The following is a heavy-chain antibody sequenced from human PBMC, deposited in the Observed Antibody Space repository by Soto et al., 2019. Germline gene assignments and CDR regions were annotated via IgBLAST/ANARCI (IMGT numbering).Heavy chain of an antibody. J-gene: IGHJ6*02. CDR2: ISHDSSIK. Sequence: GGSLRLSCAASGFSFSIYGMHWVGRAPGEGLEWVALISHDSSIKYYGESVKGRFTISRDNSKNTLSLQMNSLRVEDTAVYYCAKSRIVATINFVYYGMDVWGQGTTVTVSS. CDR1: GFSFSIYG. V-gene: IGHV3-30*18. CDR3: AKSRIVATINFVYYGMDV. D-gene: IGHD5-12*01.